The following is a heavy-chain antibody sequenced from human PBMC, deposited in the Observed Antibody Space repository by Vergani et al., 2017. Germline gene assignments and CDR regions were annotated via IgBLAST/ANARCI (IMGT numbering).Heavy chain of an antibody. CDR2: ISYDGSNK. J-gene: IGHJ6*03. CDR1: AFTFSSYA. Sequence: QVQLVESGGGVVQPGRSLRLSCAASAFTFSSYAMHWVRQAPGKGLEWVAVISYDGSNKYYADSVKGRFTISRDNSKNTLYLQMNSLRAEDTAVYYCARDGGYCSGGSCNYYYYYMDVWGKGTTVTVSS. D-gene: IGHD2-15*01. CDR3: ARDGGYCSGGSCNYYYYYMDV. V-gene: IGHV3-30-3*01.